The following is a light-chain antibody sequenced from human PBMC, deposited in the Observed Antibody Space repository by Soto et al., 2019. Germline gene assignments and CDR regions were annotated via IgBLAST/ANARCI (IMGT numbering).Light chain of an antibody. CDR2: DAS. CDR3: QQYDNLPFT. J-gene: IGKJ3*01. Sequence: DIQMTQSPSSLSASVGDRVTITCQASQDISNHLNWFQQKPGKAPKLLIYDASTLETGVPSRFSGSGSGTDFTFTVSSLQPEDIATYYCQQYDNLPFTFGPGTKVEIK. CDR1: QDISNH. V-gene: IGKV1-33*01.